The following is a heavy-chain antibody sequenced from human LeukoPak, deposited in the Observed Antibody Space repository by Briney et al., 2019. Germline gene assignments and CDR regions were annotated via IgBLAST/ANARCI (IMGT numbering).Heavy chain of an antibody. CDR3: AKDRGRRWLQFFDAFDI. Sequence: WGSLRLSCAASGFTFDDYAMHWVRQAPGKGLEWVSLMCGDGGSTYYADSVKGRFTISRDNSKNSLYLQMNSLRTEDTALYYCAKDRGRRWLQFFDAFDIWGQGTMVTVSS. D-gene: IGHD5-24*01. V-gene: IGHV3-43*02. CDR2: MCGDGGST. J-gene: IGHJ3*02. CDR1: GFTFDDYA.